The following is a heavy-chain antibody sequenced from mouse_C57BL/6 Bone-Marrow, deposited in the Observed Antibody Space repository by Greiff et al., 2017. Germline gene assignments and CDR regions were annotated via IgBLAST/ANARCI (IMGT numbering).Heavy chain of an antibody. CDR3: ARKRDYSNTWFAY. CDR1: GYTFTSYW. D-gene: IGHD2-5*01. CDR2: IHPNSGST. V-gene: IGHV1-64*01. J-gene: IGHJ3*01. Sequence: QVQLQQPGAELVKPGASVKLSCKASGYTFTSYWMHWVKQRPGQGLEWIGMIHPNSGSTNYNEKFKSKATLTVDKSSSTAYMQHSSLTSEDSAVYDCARKRDYSNTWFAYWGQGTLVTVSA.